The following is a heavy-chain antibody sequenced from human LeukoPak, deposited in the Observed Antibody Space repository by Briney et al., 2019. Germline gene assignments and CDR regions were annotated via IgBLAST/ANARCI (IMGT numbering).Heavy chain of an antibody. CDR2: IYHSGST. J-gene: IGHJ3*02. D-gene: IGHD1-7*01. V-gene: IGHV4-30-2*01. CDR3: ARDAPGTTTDAFDI. Sequence: PSQTLSLTCTVSGGSISSGGYYWSWIRQPPGKGLEWIGYIYHSGSTYYNPSLKSRVTISVDRSKNQFSLKLSSVTAADTAVYYCARDAPGTTTDAFDIWSQGTMVTVSS. CDR1: GGSISSGGYY.